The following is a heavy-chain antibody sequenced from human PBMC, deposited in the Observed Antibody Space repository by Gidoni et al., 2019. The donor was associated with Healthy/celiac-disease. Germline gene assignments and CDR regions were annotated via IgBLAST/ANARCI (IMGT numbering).Heavy chain of an antibody. CDR1: GFTFSSYS. V-gene: IGHV3-48*04. CDR2: ISSSSSTI. Sequence: EVQLVESGGGLVQPGGYLRLSCAASGFTFSSYSMNWVRQAPGKGLEWVSYISSSSSTIYDADSVKGRFTISRDNAKNSLYLQMNSLRAEDTAVYYCARDYYDSSGYLPFDYWGQGTLVTVSS. J-gene: IGHJ4*02. D-gene: IGHD3-22*01. CDR3: ARDYYDSSGYLPFDY.